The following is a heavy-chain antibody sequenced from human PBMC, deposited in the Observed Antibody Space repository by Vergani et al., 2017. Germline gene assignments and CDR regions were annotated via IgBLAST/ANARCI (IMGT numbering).Heavy chain of an antibody. CDR3: AKEGGGYCSGGTCYPEY. J-gene: IGHJ4*02. V-gene: IGHV3-7*04. CDR1: GFTFSSYW. CDR2: IKQDGSEK. D-gene: IGHD2-15*01. Sequence: EVRLLESGGGLVQPGGSLRLSCAASGFTFSSYWMSWVRQAPGKGLEWVANIKQDGSEKYYVDSVKGRFTISRDNAKNSLYLQMNSLRAEDTAVYYCAKEGGGYCSGGTCYPEYWGQGTLVIVSS.